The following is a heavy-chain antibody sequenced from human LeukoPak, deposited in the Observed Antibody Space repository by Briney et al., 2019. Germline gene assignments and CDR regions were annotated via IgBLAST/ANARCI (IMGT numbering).Heavy chain of an antibody. J-gene: IGHJ6*02. Sequence: SETLSLTCTVSGGSISSYYWSWIRQPPGKGLEWIGYIYYSGSTNYNPSLKSRVTISVDTSKNQFSLKLSSVTAADTAVYYCARGDGYNDYYYYGMDVWGQGTTVTVSS. D-gene: IGHD5-24*01. CDR3: ARGDGYNDYYYYGMDV. CDR1: GGSISSYY. V-gene: IGHV4-59*01. CDR2: IYYSGST.